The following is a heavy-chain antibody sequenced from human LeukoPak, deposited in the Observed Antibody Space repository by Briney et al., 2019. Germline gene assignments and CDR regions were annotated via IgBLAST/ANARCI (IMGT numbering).Heavy chain of an antibody. CDR1: GGSISSGGYY. J-gene: IGHJ4*02. CDR2: INHSGST. Sequence: SETLSLTCTVSGGSISSGGYYCSWIRQPPGKGLEWIGEINHSGSTNYNPSLKSRVTISVDTSKNQFSLKLSSVTAADTAVYYCARCHSWITYEKARYFDYWGQGTLVTVSS. D-gene: IGHD6-13*01. V-gene: IGHV4-34*01. CDR3: ARCHSWITYEKARYFDY.